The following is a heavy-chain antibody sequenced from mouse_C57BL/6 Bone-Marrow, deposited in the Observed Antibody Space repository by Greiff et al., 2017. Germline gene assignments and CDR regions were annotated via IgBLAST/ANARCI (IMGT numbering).Heavy chain of an antibody. CDR1: GYTFTSYG. J-gene: IGHJ2*01. V-gene: IGHV1-81*01. D-gene: IGHD1-1*01. Sequence: QVQLKESGAELARPGASVKLSCQASGYTFTSYGISWVKQRTGQGLEWIGEIYPRSGNTYYNEKFKGKATLTADKSSSTAYMERRSLTSEDSAVYFCARCYYGSSHYWGQGTTLTVSS. CDR2: IYPRSGNT. CDR3: ARCYYGSSHY.